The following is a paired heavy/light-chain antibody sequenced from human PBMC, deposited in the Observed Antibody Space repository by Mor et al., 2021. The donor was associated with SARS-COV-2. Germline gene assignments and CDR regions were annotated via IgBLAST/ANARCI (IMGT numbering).Heavy chain of an antibody. V-gene: IGHV4-30-2*01. J-gene: IGHJ5*02. CDR1: GGSISSGGYS. D-gene: IGHD6-19*01. Sequence: QLHLQESGSGLVKPSQTLSLTCGVSGGSISSGGYSWSWIRQPPGKGLEWIGYIYHSGSTYYNPSLKSRVTISVDRSKNQFSLKLSSMTAADTAVYYCARQVGGSSGWPSWFDPWGQGSLVTVSS. CDR2: IYHSGST. CDR3: ARQVGGSSGWPSWFDP.
Light chain of an antibody. Sequence: EIVLTQSPATLSLSPGERATLSCRASQSISSYLAWYQQKPGQAPRLLIYEASNRATGIPARFSGSGSGTDFTLTISSLEPEDSAVYYCQQRSNWITFGQGTRLEIK. CDR1: QSISSY. V-gene: IGKV3-11*01. J-gene: IGKJ5*01. CDR3: QQRSNWIT. CDR2: EAS.